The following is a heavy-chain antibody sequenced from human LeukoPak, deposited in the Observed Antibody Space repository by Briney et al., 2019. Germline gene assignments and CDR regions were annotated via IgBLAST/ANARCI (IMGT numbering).Heavy chain of an antibody. CDR1: GFTFSSYA. Sequence: GGSLRLSCAASGFTFSSYAMSWIRQAPGKGLEWVSYISSSGSTIYYADSVKGRFTISRDNAKNSLYLQMNGLRAEDTAVYYCARLKQQLKIDPWGQGTLVTVSS. D-gene: IGHD6-13*01. V-gene: IGHV3-11*01. CDR3: ARLKQQLKIDP. J-gene: IGHJ5*02. CDR2: ISSSGSTI.